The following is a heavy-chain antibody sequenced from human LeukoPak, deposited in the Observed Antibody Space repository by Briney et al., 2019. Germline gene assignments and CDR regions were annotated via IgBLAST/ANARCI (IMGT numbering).Heavy chain of an antibody. V-gene: IGHV3-11*04. CDR3: ATSQYSSSQMDYFDY. Sequence: GGSLGLSCAASGFTFSDYYMSWIRQAPGKGLEWVSYISSSGSTIYYADSVKGRFTISRDNAKNSLYLQMNSLRAEDTAVYYCATSQYSSSQMDYFDYWGQGTLVTVSS. CDR1: GFTFSDYY. CDR2: ISSSGSTI. J-gene: IGHJ4*02. D-gene: IGHD6-6*01.